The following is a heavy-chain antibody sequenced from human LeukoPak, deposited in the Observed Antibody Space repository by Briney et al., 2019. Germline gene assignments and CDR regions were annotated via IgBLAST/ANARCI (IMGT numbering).Heavy chain of an antibody. D-gene: IGHD2-15*01. J-gene: IGHJ6*02. CDR2: IYPGDSDT. CDR1: GYSFSRYW. V-gene: IGHV5-51*01. CDR3: ATLGFCSGGSCFIYGMDV. Sequence: PGESLKISCKGSGYSFSRYWIGWVRQMPGKGLEWMGIIYPGDSDTKYSPSFQGQVTISADKSISTAYLQWSSLKASDTAMYYCATLGFCSGGSCFIYGMDVWGPGTTVTVSS.